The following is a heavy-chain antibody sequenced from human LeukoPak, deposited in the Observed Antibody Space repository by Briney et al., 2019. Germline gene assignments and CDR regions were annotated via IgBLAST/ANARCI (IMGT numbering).Heavy chain of an antibody. CDR3: ARASTIFGVVSLFGY. V-gene: IGHV4-30-4*08. CDR2: IYYSGST. CDR1: GGSISSGDYY. Sequence: SETLSLTCTVSGGSISSGDYYWSWIRQPPGKGLEWIGYIYYSGSTYYNPSLKSRVTISVDTSKNQFSLKLSSVTAADTAVYYCARASTIFGVVSLFGYWGQGTLVTVSS. D-gene: IGHD3-3*01. J-gene: IGHJ4*02.